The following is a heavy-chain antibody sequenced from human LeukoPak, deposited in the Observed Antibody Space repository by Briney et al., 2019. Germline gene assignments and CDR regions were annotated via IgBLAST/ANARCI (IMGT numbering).Heavy chain of an antibody. D-gene: IGHD5-24*01. V-gene: IGHV3-7*01. CDR1: GFTFSSYS. CDR3: ARIDGSDDY. J-gene: IGHJ4*02. CDR2: IKQDGSEK. Sequence: GGSLRLSCAASGFTFSSYSMNWVRQAPGKGLEWVANIKQDGSEKYYGDSMEGRFTVSRDNAKNSLYLQMNSLRAEDTAVYYCARIDGSDDYWGQGTLVTVSS.